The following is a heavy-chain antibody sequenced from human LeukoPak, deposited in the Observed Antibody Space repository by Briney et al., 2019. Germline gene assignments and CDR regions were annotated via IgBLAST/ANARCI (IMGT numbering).Heavy chain of an antibody. V-gene: IGHV3-30*18. J-gene: IGHJ6*02. Sequence: GGSLRLSCAASGFTFSSYGMHWVRQAPGKGLEWVAVISYDGSNKYYADSVKGRFTISRDNSKNTLYLQMNSLRVEDTAVYYCAKDSSLGDPYYYYGMDVWGQGTTVTVSS. D-gene: IGHD7-27*01. CDR2: ISYDGSNK. CDR1: GFTFSSYG. CDR3: AKDSSLGDPYYYYGMDV.